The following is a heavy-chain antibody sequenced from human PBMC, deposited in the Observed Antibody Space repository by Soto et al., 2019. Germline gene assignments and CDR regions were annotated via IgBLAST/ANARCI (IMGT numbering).Heavy chain of an antibody. J-gene: IGHJ3*02. CDR2: INPSGGST. D-gene: IGHD2-15*01. CDR3: ARSYCRGVSCYPVDSDVFDI. CDR1: GYTFTSYY. V-gene: IGHV1-46*01. Sequence: ASVKVSCKASGYTFTSYYMHWVRQAPGHGLEWMGIINPSGGSTSYAQKFQGRVTMTRDTSTNTVYMELSSLRSEDTAVYYCARSYCRGVSCYPVDSDVFDIWGQGTMVTVSS.